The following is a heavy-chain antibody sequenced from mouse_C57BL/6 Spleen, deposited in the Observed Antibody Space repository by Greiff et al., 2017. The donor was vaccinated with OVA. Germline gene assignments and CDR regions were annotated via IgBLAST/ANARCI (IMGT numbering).Heavy chain of an antibody. CDR2: ISDGGSYT. D-gene: IGHD2-12*01. CDR3: AREYYNYHDY. V-gene: IGHV5-4*01. CDR1: GFTFSSYA. Sequence: EVQLVESGGGLVKPGGSLKLSCAASGFTFSSYAMSWVRQTPEKRLEWVATISDGGSYTYYPDNVKGRFTISRNNAKNNLYLQMSHLKSDDTAMYYYAREYYNYHDYWGQGTTLTVSS. J-gene: IGHJ2*01.